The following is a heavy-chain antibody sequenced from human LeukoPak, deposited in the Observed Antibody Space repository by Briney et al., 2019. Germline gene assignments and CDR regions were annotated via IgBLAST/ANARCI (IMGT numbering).Heavy chain of an antibody. Sequence: QPGGSLRLSCAASGFTFSNYAMSWVRQAPGKGLEWLSYISTGGRTVKYADSVRGRFTISRDNARSSLFLQMSNLRVEDTAVYFCARGATVTYYFDHWGQGILVAVSS. CDR3: ARGATVTYYFDH. CDR2: ISTGGRTV. CDR1: GFTFSNYA. J-gene: IGHJ4*02. D-gene: IGHD4-17*01. V-gene: IGHV3-48*03.